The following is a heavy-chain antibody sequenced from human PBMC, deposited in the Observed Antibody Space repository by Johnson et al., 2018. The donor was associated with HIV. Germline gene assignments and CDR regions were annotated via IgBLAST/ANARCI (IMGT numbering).Heavy chain of an antibody. CDR3: AREADIVVVVAATRGAFDI. Sequence: VQLLESGGGVVQPGRSLRLSCAASGFTFSSYAMHWVRQAPGKGLEWVAVISYDGSNKYYADSVKGRFTISRDNAKNSLYLQMNSLRAEETALYYCAREADIVVVVAATRGAFDIWGQGTMVTVSS. CDR2: ISYDGSNK. V-gene: IGHV3-30*04. CDR1: GFTFSSYA. D-gene: IGHD2-15*01. J-gene: IGHJ3*02.